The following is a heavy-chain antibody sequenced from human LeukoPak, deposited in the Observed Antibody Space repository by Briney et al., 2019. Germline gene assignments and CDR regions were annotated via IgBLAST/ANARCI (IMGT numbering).Heavy chain of an antibody. Sequence: GGSLRLSCAASGFTFSSHAMHWVRQAPGKGLEWVAIVLYDGSSRYNADSVKGRFTISRDNSKNTLYVQMNSLRADDMAVYYCARDHGGGSWYYFDYWGQGTLVTVSS. D-gene: IGHD2-15*01. J-gene: IGHJ4*02. CDR2: VLYDGSSR. CDR3: ARDHGGGSWYYFDY. CDR1: GFTFSSHA. V-gene: IGHV3-30*04.